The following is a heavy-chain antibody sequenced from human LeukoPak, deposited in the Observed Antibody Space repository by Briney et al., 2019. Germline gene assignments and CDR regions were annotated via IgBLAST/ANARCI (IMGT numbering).Heavy chain of an antibody. J-gene: IGHJ4*02. CDR2: ISGSGGVT. CDR3: AKGTMDGGQYYYDSS. CDR1: GFTFSTYA. D-gene: IGHD3-22*01. V-gene: IGHV3-23*01. Sequence: GGSLRLSCAASGFTFSTYAMSWVRQAPGKGLQWVSAISGSGGVTYYADSVKGRFTISRDNSKNTLYLQMNSLRAEDAAVYYCAKGTMDGGQYYYDSSGGQGTLVTVSS.